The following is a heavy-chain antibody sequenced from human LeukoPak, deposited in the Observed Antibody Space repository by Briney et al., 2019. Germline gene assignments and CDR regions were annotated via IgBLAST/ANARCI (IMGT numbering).Heavy chain of an antibody. Sequence: GGSLRLSCAASGFTFSSYAMSWVRQAPGKGLEWVSAISGSGGSTYYANSLYGGFANCRVNSKNAKYMQMNNLRAEDTAVYYRAKDYCGIAVAVTYSYWGQEALVAVSS. CDR1: GFTFSSYA. CDR3: AKDYCGIAVAVTYSY. CDR2: ISGSGGST. J-gene: IGHJ4*02. D-gene: IGHD6-19*01. V-gene: IGHV3-23*01.